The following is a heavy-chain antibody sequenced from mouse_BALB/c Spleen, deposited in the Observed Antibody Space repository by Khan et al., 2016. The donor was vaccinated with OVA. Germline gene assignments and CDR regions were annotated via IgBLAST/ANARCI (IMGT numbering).Heavy chain of an antibody. V-gene: IGHV1-9*01. CDR3: SRQGGGYFSWFAY. D-gene: IGHD2-3*01. J-gene: IGHJ3*01. CDR2: ILPGSGSP. Sequence: VQLQESGTELLKPGASVKISCKATGYTFTSYWIEWVKQRPGHGLEWIGEILPGSGSPNYNERFMGKATFTADTSSNTAYMQLSSLTSEDSAVYYCSRQGGGYFSWFAYWGQGTQVTVSA. CDR1: GYTFTSYW.